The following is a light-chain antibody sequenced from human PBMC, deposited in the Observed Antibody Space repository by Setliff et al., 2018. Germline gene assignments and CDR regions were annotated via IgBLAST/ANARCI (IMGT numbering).Light chain of an antibody. Sequence: QSVLTQPPSASGTPGQRVTISCSGSSSNIGSNTVNWYQQLPGTAPKLLIYRNNQRPSGVPDRFSGSKSGTSASLAISGLQSEDEADYYCSSYISSSLYVFGTGTKVTVL. J-gene: IGLJ1*01. CDR1: SSNIGSNT. CDR3: SSYISSSLYV. CDR2: RNN. V-gene: IGLV1-44*01.